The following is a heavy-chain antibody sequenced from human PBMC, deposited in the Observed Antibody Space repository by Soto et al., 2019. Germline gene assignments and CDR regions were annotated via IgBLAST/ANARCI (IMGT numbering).Heavy chain of an antibody. V-gene: IGHV3-33*01. J-gene: IGHJ3*02. CDR2: IWYDGSSE. D-gene: IGHD3-10*01. Sequence: GGSLRLSCAASGFTFSNYGVHWVRQAPGKGLEWVAVIWYDGSSEYYTESVKGRLTISRDNSKNTLYLQMNSLRAEDTAVYYCARVPGSGTYYDNRIANDAFDIWGQGTMVTVSS. CDR1: GFTFSNYG. CDR3: ARVPGSGTYYDNRIANDAFDI.